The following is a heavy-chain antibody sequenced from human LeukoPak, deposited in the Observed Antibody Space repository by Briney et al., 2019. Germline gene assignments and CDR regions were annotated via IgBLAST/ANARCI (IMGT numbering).Heavy chain of an antibody. CDR1: GYTFTSYD. J-gene: IGHJ6*04. Sequence: GASVKVSCKASGYTFTSYDINWVRQATGQGLEWMGWMNPNSGNTGYAQKFQGRVTITRNTSISTAYMELSSLRSEDTAVYYCATYTIFGVVINSGDMMDVWGKGTTVTVSS. CDR2: MNPNSGNT. V-gene: IGHV1-8*01. CDR3: ATYTIFGVVINSGDMMDV. D-gene: IGHD3-3*01.